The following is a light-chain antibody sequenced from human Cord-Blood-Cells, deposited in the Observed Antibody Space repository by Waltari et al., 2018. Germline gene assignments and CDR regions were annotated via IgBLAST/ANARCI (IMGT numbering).Light chain of an antibody. J-gene: IGKJ3*01. Sequence: IVMTQSPATLSVSPGERATLSCRASQCVSSNLAWYQQKPAQAPRHLIYGASTRATGIPARFSGSGSGTEFTLTISRLEPEDFAVYYCQQYGSSPLTFGPGTKVDIK. CDR3: QQYGSSPLT. V-gene: IGKV3-15*01. CDR1: QCVSSN. CDR2: GAS.